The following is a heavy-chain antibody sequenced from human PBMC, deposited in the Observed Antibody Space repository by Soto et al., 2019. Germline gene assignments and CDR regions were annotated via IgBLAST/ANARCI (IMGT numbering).Heavy chain of an antibody. J-gene: IGHJ5*02. V-gene: IGHV3-21*01. CDR1: GFTFNTYD. D-gene: IGHD2-21*01. CDR2: ITTSSAYI. Sequence: EVQLVESGGGLVKPGGSLRLSCAASGFTFNTYDMNWVRQAPGKGLEWVSSITTSSAYIYYADSLKGRITISRDNAKNLPYLQMNSLRAEDTAVYYCVRSGTARLLRHSWFDTWGQGTLVTVSS. CDR3: VRSGTARLLRHSWFDT.